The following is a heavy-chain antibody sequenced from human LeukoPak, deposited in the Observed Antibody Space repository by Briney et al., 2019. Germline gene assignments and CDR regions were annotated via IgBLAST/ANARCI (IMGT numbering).Heavy chain of an antibody. CDR3: ARQKDCSSTSCYPNWFDP. D-gene: IGHD2-2*01. V-gene: IGHV4-4*07. J-gene: IGHJ5*02. CDR1: GGSISSYY. CDR2: IYTSGST. Sequence: PSETLSLTCTVPGGSISSYYWSWIRQPAGKGLEWIGRIYTSGSTNYNPSLKSRVTIYVDTSKNQFSLKLSSVTAADTAVYFCARQKDCSSTSCYPNWFDPWGQGTQVIVSS.